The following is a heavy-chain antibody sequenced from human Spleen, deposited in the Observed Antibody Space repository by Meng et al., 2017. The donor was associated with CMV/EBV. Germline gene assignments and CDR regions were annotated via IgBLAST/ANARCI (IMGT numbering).Heavy chain of an antibody. CDR2: ISAYNGNT. CDR1: GYTFPRYG. J-gene: IGHJ4*02. CDR3: AREGVGATTDY. Sequence: SFKASGYTFPRYGISWVRQAPGRGLRWMGWISAYNGNTNYAQRLQGRVTMTTDTSTSTAYMELRTLSSDDTAVYYCAREGVGATTDYWGQGTLVTVSS. D-gene: IGHD1-26*01. V-gene: IGHV1-18*01.